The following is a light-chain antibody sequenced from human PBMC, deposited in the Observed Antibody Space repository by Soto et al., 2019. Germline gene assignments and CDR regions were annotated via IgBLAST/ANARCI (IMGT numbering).Light chain of an antibody. CDR3: QQYSVYWT. CDR1: QSVSTR. V-gene: IGKV1-5*02. Sequence: DIQITQSPSSLSASVGDRATIICRASQSVSTRLAWYQQKPGKAPKVLIYDASSWAGGVPSRFTGSGSGTEFTLTINSLQPDDFATYYCQQYSVYWTFGQGTKVDIK. CDR2: DAS. J-gene: IGKJ1*01.